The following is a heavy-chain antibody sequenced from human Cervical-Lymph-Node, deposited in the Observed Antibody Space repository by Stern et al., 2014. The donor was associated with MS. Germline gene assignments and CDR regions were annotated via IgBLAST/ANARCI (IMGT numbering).Heavy chain of an antibody. D-gene: IGHD3-3*01. V-gene: IGHV7-4-1*02. Sequence: VQLVESGSELKKPGASVTVSCKASGYTFTSYAMNWVRQAPGHGLEWLGWINTTTGNPTYAQGFTGRFVFSLDTSVSTAYLQISSLKAEDTAVYYCARGGRITIFGVVGGDVWGQGTTVTVSS. J-gene: IGHJ6*02. CDR1: GYTFTSYA. CDR3: ARGGRITIFGVVGGDV. CDR2: INTTTGNP.